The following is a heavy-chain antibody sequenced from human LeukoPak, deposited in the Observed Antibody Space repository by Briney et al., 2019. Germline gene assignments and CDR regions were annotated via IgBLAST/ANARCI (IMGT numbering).Heavy chain of an antibody. CDR2: IKQDGSEK. D-gene: IGHD3-10*01. CDR1: GFTFSSYW. CDR3: ARYTYYYGSGSYYNATDYYYYMDV. J-gene: IGHJ6*03. V-gene: IGHV3-7*01. Sequence: GGSLRLSCAASGFTFSSYWMSWVRQAPGKGLEWVANIKQDGSEKYYVDSVKGRFTISRDNAKNSLYLQMNSLRAEDTAVYYCARYTYYYGSGSYYNATDYYYYMDVWGKGTTVTISS.